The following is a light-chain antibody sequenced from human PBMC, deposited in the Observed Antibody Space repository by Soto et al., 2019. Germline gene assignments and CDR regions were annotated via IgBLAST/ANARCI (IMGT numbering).Light chain of an antibody. CDR1: QSISGY. J-gene: IGKJ1*01. V-gene: IGKV1-39*01. CDR2: AAS. Sequence: DIQMTQSPSSLSASVGDRVTITCRASQSISGYLNWYQQKPGKAPKLLIYAASSLQSGVPSRFSGSGSGTDFTLTINSLQPEDFATYYCQQSYSTWTFGQGTKVEIK. CDR3: QQSYSTWT.